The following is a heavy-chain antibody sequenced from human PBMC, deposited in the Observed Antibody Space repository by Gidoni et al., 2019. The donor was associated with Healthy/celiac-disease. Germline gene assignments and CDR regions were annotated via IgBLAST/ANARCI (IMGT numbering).Heavy chain of an antibody. CDR2: IYPGASDS. Sequence: EVQLVQSGAEVKKPGESLKISCQGSGYSFTSYWIGWVRQMPGKGQEWMGIIYPGASDSRYSPSFQGQGTRSADKSISTAYLQWSSLKASDTAMYYCARREGIAAAGTSLYYFDYWGQGTLVTVSS. J-gene: IGHJ4*02. V-gene: IGHV5-51*01. D-gene: IGHD6-13*01. CDR1: GYSFTSYW. CDR3: ARREGIAAAGTSLYYFDY.